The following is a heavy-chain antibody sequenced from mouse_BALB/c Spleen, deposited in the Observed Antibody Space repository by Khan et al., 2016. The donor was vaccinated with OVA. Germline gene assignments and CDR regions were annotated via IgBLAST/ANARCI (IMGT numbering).Heavy chain of an antibody. CDR3: AASIIFYYSMDY. J-gene: IGHJ4*01. V-gene: IGHV1-7*01. CDR2: INPSTGYT. CDR1: GYTFTSYW. Sequence: QIQLVQSGAELAKPGASVKMSCKASGYTFTSYWMHWVKQRPGQGLEWIGYINPSTGYTEYNQKFKDKATLTTDKSSSTAYMQLSSLTSEDSAVYYCAASIIFYYSMDYWGQGTSVTVSS. D-gene: IGHD6-1*01.